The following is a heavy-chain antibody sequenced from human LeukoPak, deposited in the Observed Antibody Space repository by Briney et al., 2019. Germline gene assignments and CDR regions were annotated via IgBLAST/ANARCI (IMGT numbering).Heavy chain of an antibody. Sequence: GGSLRLSCAASGFTFSSYGMHWVRQAPGKGLEWVAFIRYDGSNKYYADSVKGRFTISRDNSKNTLYLQMNSLKTEDTAVYYCATAGGHYYYDNRAYVANWFDPWGQGTLVTVSS. CDR1: GFTFSSYG. CDR2: IRYDGSNK. J-gene: IGHJ5*02. CDR3: ATAGGHYYYDNRAYVANWFDP. V-gene: IGHV3-30*02. D-gene: IGHD3-22*01.